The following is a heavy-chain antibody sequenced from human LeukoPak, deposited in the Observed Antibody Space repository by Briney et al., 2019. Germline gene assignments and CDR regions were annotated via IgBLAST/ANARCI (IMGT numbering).Heavy chain of an antibody. V-gene: IGHV4-4*02. CDR2: IYHNGNT. Sequence: SETLSLTCAVSGASISSTNWWSWVRQPPGKGLEWIGEIYHNGNTNFNPSLKSRVTISVDKSKNQFSLKVRSVTAADTAVYYCASANGGDFDYWGQGTLVTVSS. CDR1: GASISSTNW. D-gene: IGHD1-1*01. J-gene: IGHJ4*02. CDR3: ASANGGDFDY.